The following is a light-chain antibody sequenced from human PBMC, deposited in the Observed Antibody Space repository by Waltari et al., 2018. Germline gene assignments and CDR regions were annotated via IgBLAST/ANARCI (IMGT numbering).Light chain of an antibody. CDR3: GSYTGSTTWV. V-gene: IGLV2-14*04. Sequence: WYQQGPGKAPKLLIFDVSNRPSGVSNRFSGSKSGNTASLTISGLQAEDEAAYYCGSYTGSTTWVFGGGTKLTVL. J-gene: IGLJ3*02. CDR2: DVS.